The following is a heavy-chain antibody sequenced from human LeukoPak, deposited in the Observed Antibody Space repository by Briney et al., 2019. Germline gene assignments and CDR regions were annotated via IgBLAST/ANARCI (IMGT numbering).Heavy chain of an antibody. V-gene: IGHV4-39*01. CDR3: ARSIVVVQGDDWFDP. J-gene: IGHJ5*02. Sequence: SETLSLTCTVSGGSISSSSYYWGWIRQPPGKGLEWIGSIYYSGSSYYNPSLKSRVTMSVDTSKNQFSLKLSSVTAADTAVYYCARSIVVVQGDDWFDPWGQGTLVTVSS. CDR2: IYYSGSS. D-gene: IGHD2-2*01. CDR1: GGSISSSSYY.